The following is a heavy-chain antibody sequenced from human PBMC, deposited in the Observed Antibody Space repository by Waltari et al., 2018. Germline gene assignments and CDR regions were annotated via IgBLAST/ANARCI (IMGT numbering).Heavy chain of an antibody. V-gene: IGHV5-51*03. J-gene: IGHJ3*02. CDR2: IYPGYSDT. CDR3: ASSRIAAAGNAFDI. D-gene: IGHD6-13*01. Sequence: EVQLVQSGAEVQTPGESLQISCKGSGYSFTSYWIGWGRQLPGKGLEWMGIIYPGYSDTRYSPSFQGQVTISADKSISTAYLQWSSLKASDTAMYYCASSRIAAAGNAFDIWGQGTMVTVSS. CDR1: GYSFTSYW.